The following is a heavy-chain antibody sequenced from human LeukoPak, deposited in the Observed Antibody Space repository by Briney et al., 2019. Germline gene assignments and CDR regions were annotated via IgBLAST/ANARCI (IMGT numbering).Heavy chain of an antibody. CDR2: IIPIFGTA. Sequence: GASVKVSCKASGYTFTSYGISWVRQAPGQGLEWMGGIIPIFGTANYAQKFQGRVTITADESTSTAYMELSSLRSEDTAVYYCARPYCSSTSCPRGDAFDIWGQGTMVTVSS. CDR1: GYTFTSYG. J-gene: IGHJ3*02. CDR3: ARPYCSSTSCPRGDAFDI. V-gene: IGHV1-69*13. D-gene: IGHD2-2*01.